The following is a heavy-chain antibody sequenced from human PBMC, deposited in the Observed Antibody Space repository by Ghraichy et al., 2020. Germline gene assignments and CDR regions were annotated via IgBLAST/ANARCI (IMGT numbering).Heavy chain of an antibody. J-gene: IGHJ4*02. CDR3: AKRTRDGYNSEIGY. CDR1: GFTFSSYA. Sequence: GGSLRLSCAASGFTFSSYAMNWVRQAPGKGLEWVSDISGSGGTTYYAASVKGRFTISRDNSKNTVHLQMNSLRAEDTAVYYCAKRTRDGYNSEIGYWGQGTLVTVSS. D-gene: IGHD5-24*01. CDR2: ISGSGGTT. V-gene: IGHV3-23*01.